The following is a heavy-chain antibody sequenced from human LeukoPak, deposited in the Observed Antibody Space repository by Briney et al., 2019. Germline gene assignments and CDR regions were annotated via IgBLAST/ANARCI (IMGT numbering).Heavy chain of an antibody. CDR2: ISVYNGNT. CDR3: ARDWRGRAGGMDV. D-gene: IGHD3-3*01. J-gene: IGHJ6*02. V-gene: IGHV1-18*01. Sequence: SVKVSCKASGYTFTNYGISWVRQAPGQGLEWMGWISVYNGNTNSAQKLQGRVTMTTDTSTSTAYMELRSLRSDDTAVYYCARDWRGRAGGMDVWGQGTTVTVSS. CDR1: GYTFTNYG.